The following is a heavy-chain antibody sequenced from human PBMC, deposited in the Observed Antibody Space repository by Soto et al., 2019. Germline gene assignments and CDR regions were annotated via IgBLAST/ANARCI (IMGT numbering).Heavy chain of an antibody. V-gene: IGHV3-33*01. Sequence: GGSLRLSCAASGFTFSSYGMHWVRQAPGKGLEWVAVIWYDGSNKYYADSVKGRFTISRDNSKNTLYLQMNSLRAEDTAVYYCAREDFIVGASPQTAFXXYWGQGTLVTVSS. CDR3: AREDFIVGASPQTAFXXY. D-gene: IGHD1-26*01. J-gene: IGHJ4*02. CDR2: IWYDGSNK. CDR1: GFTFSSYG.